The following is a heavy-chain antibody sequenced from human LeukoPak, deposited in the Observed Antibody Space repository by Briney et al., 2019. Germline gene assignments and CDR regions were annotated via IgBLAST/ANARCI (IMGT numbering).Heavy chain of an antibody. V-gene: IGHV4-34*01. J-gene: IGHJ4*02. D-gene: IGHD3-22*01. CDR2: INHSGST. CDR3: ARARSPTYYYDSSGYFFFDY. Sequence: SETLSLTCAVYGGSFSGYYWRWIRQPPGKGLEWIGEINHSGSTNYNPSLKSRVTISVDTSKNQFSLKLSSVPAADTAVYYCARARSPTYYYDSSGYFFFDYWGQGTLVTVSS. CDR1: GGSFSGYY.